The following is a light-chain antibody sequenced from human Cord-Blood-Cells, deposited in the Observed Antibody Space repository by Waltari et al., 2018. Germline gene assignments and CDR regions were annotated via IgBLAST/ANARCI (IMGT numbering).Light chain of an antibody. CDR2: STN. CDR1: SCSVPTSYY. Sequence: QTVVTQEPSFSVSPGGTVTLTCGLSSCSVPTSYYPSWYQQTPGQAPRTLIYSTNTRSSGVPDRFSGSILGNKAALTITGAQADDESDYYCVLYMGSGIWVFGGGTKLTVL. V-gene: IGLV8-61*01. J-gene: IGLJ3*02. CDR3: VLYMGSGIWV.